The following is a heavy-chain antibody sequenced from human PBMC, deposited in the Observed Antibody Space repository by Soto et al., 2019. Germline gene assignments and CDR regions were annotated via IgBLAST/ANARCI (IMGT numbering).Heavy chain of an antibody. D-gene: IGHD5-12*01. CDR1: GFTFSRYA. Sequence: PGGSLRLSCAASGFTFSRYAMSWVRQAPGKGLEWVSAISGSGGSTYYADSVKGRFTTSRDNSKHTLYLQMNSLRAEDTAVYYCAKAGDGYNSPFDYWGQGTLVTVSS. CDR3: AKAGDGYNSPFDY. V-gene: IGHV3-23*01. J-gene: IGHJ4*02. CDR2: ISGSGGST.